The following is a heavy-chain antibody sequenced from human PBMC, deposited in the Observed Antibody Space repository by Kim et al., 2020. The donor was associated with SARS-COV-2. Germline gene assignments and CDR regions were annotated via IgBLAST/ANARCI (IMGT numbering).Heavy chain of an antibody. CDR1: CGSISSSSYY. CDR2: IYYSGST. J-gene: IGHJ3*02. CDR3: ASPHPSYGTATDAFDI. V-gene: IGHV4-39*01. D-gene: IGHD3-10*01. Sequence: SETLSLTCTVSCGSISSSSYYWGWIRQPPGKGLEWIGSIYYSGSTYYNPSLKSRVTISVDTSKNQFSLKLSSVTAADTAVYYCASPHPSYGTATDAFDIWGQGTMVTVSS.